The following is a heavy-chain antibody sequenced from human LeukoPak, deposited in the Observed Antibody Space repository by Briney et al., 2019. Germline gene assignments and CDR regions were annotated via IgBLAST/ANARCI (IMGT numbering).Heavy chain of an antibody. CDR1: GFTFSDYY. V-gene: IGHV3-11*04. Sequence: GGSLRLSCAASGFTFSDYYMSWIRQPPGKGLEWVSYISTSGSTIYYADSVKGRFTISRDNAKNSLYLQMNSLRAEDTSVYYCARGGTTGTTVFDYWGQGTLVTVSS. D-gene: IGHD1-1*01. CDR2: ISTSGSTI. CDR3: ARGGTTGTTVFDY. J-gene: IGHJ4*02.